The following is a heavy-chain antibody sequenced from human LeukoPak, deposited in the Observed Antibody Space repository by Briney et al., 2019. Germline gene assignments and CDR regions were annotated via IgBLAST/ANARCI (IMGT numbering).Heavy chain of an antibody. CDR2: INHSGST. D-gene: IGHD1-26*01. Sequence: SETLSLTCTVSGGSISSGSYYWSWIRQPPGKGLEWIGEINHSGSTNYNPSLKSRVTISVDTSKNQFSLKLSSVTAADTAVYYCARRGMGGSYYYYFDYWGQGTLVTVSS. CDR1: GGSISSGSYY. V-gene: IGHV4-39*07. J-gene: IGHJ4*02. CDR3: ARRGMGGSYYYYFDY.